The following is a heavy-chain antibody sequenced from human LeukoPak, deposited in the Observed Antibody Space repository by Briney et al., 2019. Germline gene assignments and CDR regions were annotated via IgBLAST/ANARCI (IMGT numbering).Heavy chain of an antibody. V-gene: IGHV1-2*02. CDR2: INPNSGGT. J-gene: IGHJ4*02. CDR3: ATDYSTSYSGYVGGCFDY. Sequence: ASVKVSCKASGYTFTGYYMHWVRQAPGQGLEWMGWINPNSGGTNYAQKFQGRVTMTRDTSISTAYMELSRLRSDDTAVYYCATDYSTSYSGYVGGCFDYWGQGTLVTVSS. D-gene: IGHD5-12*01. CDR1: GYTFTGYY.